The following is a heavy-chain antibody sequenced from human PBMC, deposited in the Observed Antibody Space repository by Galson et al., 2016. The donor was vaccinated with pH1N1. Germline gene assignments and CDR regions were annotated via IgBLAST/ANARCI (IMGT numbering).Heavy chain of an antibody. V-gene: IGHV3-7*01. CDR1: GFSFSDYW. D-gene: IGHD5-24*01. J-gene: IGHJ4*02. CDR3: VRAIGGDASH. CDR2: IKKDGSAI. Sequence: SLRLSCAASGFSFSDYWISWVRQAPGKGLEWVANIKKDGSAINYVDSVKGRCTISRDNAKNSVSPQMHNLRVEDTGVYYCVRAIGGDASHWGQGTLVTVSS.